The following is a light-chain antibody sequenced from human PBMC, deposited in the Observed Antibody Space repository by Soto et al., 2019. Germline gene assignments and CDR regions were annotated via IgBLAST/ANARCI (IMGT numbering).Light chain of an antibody. CDR1: QGISSA. CDR3: QQSYSTPLT. Sequence: AIQLAQSPSSLSASVGDRVTVTCRASQGISSALAWYQQKPGTAPKLLIYHASTLESEVPSRFSGSGSGTEFTLTISSLQPEDFATYYCQQSYSTPLTFGGGTKVDIK. J-gene: IGKJ4*01. V-gene: IGKV1-13*02. CDR2: HAS.